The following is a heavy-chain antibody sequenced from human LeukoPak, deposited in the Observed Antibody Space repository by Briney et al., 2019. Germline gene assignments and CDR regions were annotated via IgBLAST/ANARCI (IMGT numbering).Heavy chain of an antibody. CDR2: IYASGRT. CDR3: VRRGEI. J-gene: IGHJ3*02. Sequence: KPSETLSLTCTVSGGSISSGDYYWNWIRQPAGKGLEWIGRIYASGRTDYKHSLKSRLIISVDTSKNQFSLRLSPLTAADTSVYYCVRRGEIWGQGTMVTVSS. CDR1: GGSISSGDYY. V-gene: IGHV4-61*02.